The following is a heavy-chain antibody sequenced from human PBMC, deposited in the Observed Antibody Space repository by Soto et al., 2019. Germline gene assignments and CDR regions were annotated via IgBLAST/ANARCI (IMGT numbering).Heavy chain of an antibody. V-gene: IGHV3-23*01. CDR1: GFTFSSYA. D-gene: IGHD1-26*01. CDR3: ARDVWETTSRYYGLDL. Sequence: XESLRLSCAASGFTFSSYAMTWVRQAPGKRLEWVSGISGSGGTTSYTDSVKGRFTISRDNSKKTLFLEMKSLGVEDTAVYFCARDVWETTSRYYGLDLWGLGTTVTVSS. J-gene: IGHJ6*02. CDR2: ISGSGGTT.